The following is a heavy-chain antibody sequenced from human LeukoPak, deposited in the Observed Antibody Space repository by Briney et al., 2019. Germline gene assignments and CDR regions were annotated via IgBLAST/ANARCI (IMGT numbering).Heavy chain of an antibody. J-gene: IGHJ4*02. Sequence: GGSLRLSCAASGFTFSSHAMSWVRQAPGKGLEWVSAISGSGGSTYYADSVKGRFTISRDNSKNTLYLQMNSLRAEDTAVYYCATLRLRYSYAPYYFDYWGQGTLVTVSS. CDR1: GFTFSSHA. CDR2: ISGSGGST. CDR3: ATLRLRYSYAPYYFDY. D-gene: IGHD5-18*01. V-gene: IGHV3-23*01.